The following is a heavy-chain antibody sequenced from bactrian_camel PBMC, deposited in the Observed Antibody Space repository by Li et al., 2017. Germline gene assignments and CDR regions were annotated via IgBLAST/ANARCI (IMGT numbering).Heavy chain of an antibody. D-gene: IGHD6*01. CDR2: FDSKATFT. CDR1: GIDFADDDHC. V-gene: IGHV3S63*01. Sequence: HVQLVESGGGSVQAGGSLTLSCVVSGIDFADDDHCMGWFRQAPGKEREEVAHFDSKATFTYSDSVKGRFTISQDYAKNTMYLQMNNLKTEDTAVYYCAPAGRSYVDIKCRARLGQGTQVTVS. J-gene: IGHJ4*01.